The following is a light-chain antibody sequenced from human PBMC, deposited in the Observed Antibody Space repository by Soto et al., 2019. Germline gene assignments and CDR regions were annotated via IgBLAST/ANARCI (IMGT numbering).Light chain of an antibody. V-gene: IGKV3-11*01. CDR1: QSVSSN. Sequence: VMPQWPPILTVNNGERVTLSCRASQSVSSNLAWYQQKPGQPPRLLIYDASNRATAIPARFSGSGSGTDFTLTISILEPEDLAVYYLQQRTSYSCTFGRGTK. CDR3: QQRTSYSCT. J-gene: IGKJ4*01. CDR2: DAS.